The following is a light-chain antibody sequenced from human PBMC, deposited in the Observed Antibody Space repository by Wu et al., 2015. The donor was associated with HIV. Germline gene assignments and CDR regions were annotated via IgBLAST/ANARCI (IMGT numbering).Light chain of an antibody. J-gene: IGKJ1*01. CDR2: DAS. V-gene: IGKV3-15*01. Sequence: EIVMTQSPVTLSVSPGERATLSCRANQSVSSNLAWYQHKPGQAPRLLIYDASTRATGIPARFSGSGSGTEFTLTISSMQSADFAVFYXQQYNNWPRTFGQGTKVEIK. CDR3: QQYNNWPRT. CDR1: QSVSSN.